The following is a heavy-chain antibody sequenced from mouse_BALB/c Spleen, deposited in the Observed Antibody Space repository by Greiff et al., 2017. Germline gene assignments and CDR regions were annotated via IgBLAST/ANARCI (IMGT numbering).Heavy chain of an antibody. CDR2: IWGDGST. CDR3: ARDPGFHYYAMDY. V-gene: IGHV2-6-7*01. J-gene: IGHJ4*01. CDR1: GFSLTGYG. Sequence: VHLVESGPGLVAPSQSLSITCTVSGFSLTGYGVNWVRQPPGKGLEWLGMIWGDGSTDYNSALKSRLSISKDNSKSQVFLKMNSLQTDDTARYYCARDPGFHYYAMDYWGQGTSVTVSS.